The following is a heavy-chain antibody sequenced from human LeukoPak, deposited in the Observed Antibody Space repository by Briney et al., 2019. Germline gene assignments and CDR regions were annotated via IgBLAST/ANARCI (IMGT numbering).Heavy chain of an antibody. Sequence: GGSLRLSCAASGFTFSKYGMSWVRQAPGKGLEWVSSISTSSIYIYYANSLKGRFTISRDNAKNSLYLQMNSLRAEDTAVYYCAQEIYGDSTGGRFQHWGQGTLVTVSS. V-gene: IGHV3-21*04. CDR3: AQEIYGDSTGGRFQH. CDR2: ISTSSIYI. J-gene: IGHJ1*01. CDR1: GFTFSKYG. D-gene: IGHD4-17*01.